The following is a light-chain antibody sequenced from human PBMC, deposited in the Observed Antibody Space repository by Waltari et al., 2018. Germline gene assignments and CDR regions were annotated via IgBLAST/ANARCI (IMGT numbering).Light chain of an antibody. CDR2: YTA. V-gene: IGKV3-11*01. J-gene: IGKJ4*01. Sequence: DIVWTQSPAILSLSPGERASLSCRASQSVTNYLAWYQQKPGQAPRLLIYYTANRATGIPARFSGSGFGTDFSLTISSLEPEDFAVYYCQQRRDWPLTFGGGTKVEIK. CDR3: QQRRDWPLT. CDR1: QSVTNY.